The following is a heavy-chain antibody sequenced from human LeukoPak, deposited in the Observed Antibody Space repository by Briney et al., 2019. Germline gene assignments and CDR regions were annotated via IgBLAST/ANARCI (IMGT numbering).Heavy chain of an antibody. Sequence: GGSLRLSCAASGFTFSSYAMHWVRQAPGKGLEWVAVISYDGSNEYYADSVKGRFTISRDNSKNTLYLQMNSLRAEDTAVYYCARDIYSSGWHYFDYWGQGTLVTVSS. CDR1: GFTFSSYA. V-gene: IGHV3-30-3*01. J-gene: IGHJ4*02. CDR3: ARDIYSSGWHYFDY. D-gene: IGHD6-19*01. CDR2: ISYDGSNE.